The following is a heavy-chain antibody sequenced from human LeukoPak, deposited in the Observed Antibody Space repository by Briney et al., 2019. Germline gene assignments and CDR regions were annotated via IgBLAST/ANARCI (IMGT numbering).Heavy chain of an antibody. V-gene: IGHV4-59*08. Sequence: SETLSPTCTVSGASISNYYWTWIRQPPGKGLEWIGYIYYNGYTDYNPSLKSRVTISLDTSKNQFSLKLSSVTAADTAVYYCATVPGDYWGQGTLVTVSS. D-gene: IGHD6-19*01. CDR3: ATVPGDY. CDR2: IYYNGYT. J-gene: IGHJ4*02. CDR1: GASISNYY.